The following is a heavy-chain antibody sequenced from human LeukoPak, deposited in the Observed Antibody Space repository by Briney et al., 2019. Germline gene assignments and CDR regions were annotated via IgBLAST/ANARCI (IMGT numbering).Heavy chain of an antibody. CDR3: ARLSSGYDLYYFDY. Sequence: SETLSLTCTVSGGSISGSSYYWGWIRQPPGKGLEWIGSIYYSGSTYYNPSLKSRVTISVDTSKNQFSLKLSSVTAADTAVYYCARLSSGYDLYYFDYWGQGTLVTVSS. D-gene: IGHD5-12*01. CDR2: IYYSGST. V-gene: IGHV4-39*01. J-gene: IGHJ4*02. CDR1: GGSISGSSYY.